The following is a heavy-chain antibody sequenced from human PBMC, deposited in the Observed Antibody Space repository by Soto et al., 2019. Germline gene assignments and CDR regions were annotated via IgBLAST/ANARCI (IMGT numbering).Heavy chain of an antibody. CDR3: TRGGVV. CDR1: GFNFSIFV. V-gene: IGHV3-48*03. CDR2: ISHGGITT. Sequence: PGGSLRLSCVGSGFNFSIFVMNWVRQAPGGGQEWISLISHGGITTTYADSVRSRFTVSRDXAQHSLFLQMDRLTVEDTGVYYCTRGGVVWGQGAMVTVSS. J-gene: IGHJ4*02. D-gene: IGHD3-10*01.